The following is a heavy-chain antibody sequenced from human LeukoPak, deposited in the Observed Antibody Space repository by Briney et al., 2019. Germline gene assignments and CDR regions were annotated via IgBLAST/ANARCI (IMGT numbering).Heavy chain of an antibody. J-gene: IGHJ4*02. D-gene: IGHD6-13*01. V-gene: IGHV3-7*04. CDR1: GFIFSSHW. Sequence: GGSLRLSCAASGFIFSSHWMSWVRQAPGKGLEWVANIKHDGTEQYFVDSVKGRFTISRDNAKNSLFLQMNGLRAEDTAVYYCARSYSRVGFDFWGQGTLVTVSS. CDR2: IKHDGTEQ. CDR3: ARSYSRVGFDF.